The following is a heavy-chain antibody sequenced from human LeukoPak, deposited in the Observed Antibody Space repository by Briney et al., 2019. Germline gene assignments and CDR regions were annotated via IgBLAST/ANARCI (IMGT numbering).Heavy chain of an antibody. CDR1: GGSMRNYY. CDR2: IYHSGIT. CDR3: ARSRYYYDTSGYAY. J-gene: IGHJ4*02. D-gene: IGHD3-22*01. Sequence: PSETLSLTCIVSGGSMRNYYWGWIRQPPGKGPEWIGHIYHSGITRFNPSLKSRASISLDTSKNQFSLKLTSVTAADTAVYYCARSRYYYDTSGYAYWGQGTHVTVSS. V-gene: IGHV4-59*01.